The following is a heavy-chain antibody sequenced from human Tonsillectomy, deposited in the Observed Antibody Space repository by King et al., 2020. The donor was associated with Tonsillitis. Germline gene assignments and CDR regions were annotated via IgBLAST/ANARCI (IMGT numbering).Heavy chain of an antibody. J-gene: IGHJ3*02. CDR3: AREFYYDSSGYYSTVDAFDI. CDR2: INHSGST. Sequence: VQLQQWGAGLLKPSETLSLNCAVYGGSFSGYYWSWIRQPPGKGLEWIGEINHSGSTNYNPSLKSRVTISVDTSKNQFSLKLSSVTAADTAVYYCAREFYYDSSGYYSTVDAFDIWGQGTMVTVSS. CDR1: GGSFSGYY. D-gene: IGHD3-22*01. V-gene: IGHV4-34*01.